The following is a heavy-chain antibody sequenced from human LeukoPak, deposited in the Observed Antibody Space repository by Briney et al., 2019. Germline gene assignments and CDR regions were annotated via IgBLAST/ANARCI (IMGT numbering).Heavy chain of an antibody. CDR2: INAGNGNT. J-gene: IGHJ4*02. Sequence: ASVKVSCKASGYTFTSYAMHWVRQAPGQRLEWMGWINAGNGNTKYSQKFQGRVTITRDTSASTAYMELSSLRSEDTAVYYCARWVRNVRLGELPTGLDYWGQGTLVTVSS. CDR1: GYTFTSYA. V-gene: IGHV1-3*01. CDR3: ARWVRNVRLGELPTGLDY. D-gene: IGHD3-10*01.